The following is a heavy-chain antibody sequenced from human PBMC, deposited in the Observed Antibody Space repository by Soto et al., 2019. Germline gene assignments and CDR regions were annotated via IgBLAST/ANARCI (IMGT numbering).Heavy chain of an antibody. CDR1: GGTFSSYA. CDR3: ARSAKTYYYFWSGYPPDY. V-gene: IGHV1-69*01. D-gene: IGHD3-3*01. Sequence: QVQLVQSGAEVKKPGSSVKVSCKASGGTFSSYAISWVRQAPGQGLEWMGGIIPIFGTANYAQKFQGRVTITEDEYTSTAYMELSSLRSEDTAVYYCARSAKTYYYFWSGYPPDYWGQGTLVTVSS. CDR2: IIPIFGTA. J-gene: IGHJ4*02.